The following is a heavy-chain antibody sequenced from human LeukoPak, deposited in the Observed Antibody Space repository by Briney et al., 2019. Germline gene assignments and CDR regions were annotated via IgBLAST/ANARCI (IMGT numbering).Heavy chain of an antibody. CDR1: GGSISSGGYS. V-gene: IGHV4-30-2*01. J-gene: IGHJ6*03. Sequence: PSETLSLTCAVSGGSISSGGYSWSWIRQPPGKGLEWIGYTYHSGSTYYNPSLKSRVTISVDRSKNQFSLKLSSVTAADTAVYYCARGEVAAGDMDVWGKGTTVTVSS. CDR3: ARGEVAAGDMDV. CDR2: TYHSGST. D-gene: IGHD6-13*01.